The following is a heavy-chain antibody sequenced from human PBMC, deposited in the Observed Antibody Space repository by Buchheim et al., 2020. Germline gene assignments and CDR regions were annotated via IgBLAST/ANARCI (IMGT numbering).Heavy chain of an antibody. J-gene: IGHJ6*02. Sequence: QVQLVQSGAEVKKPGSSVKVSCKASGGTFSSYAISWVRQAPGQGLEWMGRIIPILGIANYAQKFQGRVTITADKSPSPASMELSSLRSEDTAVYYCARIAAAGTYYYGMDVWGQGTT. CDR3: ARIAAAGTYYYGMDV. D-gene: IGHD6-13*01. CDR1: GGTFSSYA. V-gene: IGHV1-69*04. CDR2: IIPILGIA.